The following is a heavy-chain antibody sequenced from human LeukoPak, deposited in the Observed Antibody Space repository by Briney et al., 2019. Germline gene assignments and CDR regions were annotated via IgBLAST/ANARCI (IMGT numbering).Heavy chain of an antibody. CDR3: AAPQTSTSGWLRDAFDI. J-gene: IGHJ3*02. D-gene: IGHD6-19*01. V-gene: IGHV3-30*02. CDR1: GFTFSSYG. Sequence: GGSLRLSCAASGFTFSSYGMHWVRQAPGKGLEWVSFIPYDETNKYYADSVKGRFTISRDNSKNTLYLQMNSLRTEDTAVYYCAAPQTSTSGWLRDAFDIWGQGTMVTVSS. CDR2: IPYDETNK.